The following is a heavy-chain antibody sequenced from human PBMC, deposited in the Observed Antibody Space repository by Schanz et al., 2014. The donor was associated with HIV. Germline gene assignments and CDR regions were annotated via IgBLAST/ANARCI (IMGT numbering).Heavy chain of an antibody. J-gene: IGHJ1*01. V-gene: IGHV3-23*01. CDR1: GFTFSTYA. CDR3: AKRGPYTGRYEYFQQ. D-gene: IGHD1-26*01. Sequence: EVQLLESGGGLVQPGGSLRLSCAASGFTFSTYAMNWVRQAPGKGLEWVSGITGSGSHIYYADSVKGRFTIFRDNSKTTLYLQMNSLRSDDTAVYYCAKRGPYTGRYEYFQQWGQGTLVTVSS. CDR2: ITGSGSHI.